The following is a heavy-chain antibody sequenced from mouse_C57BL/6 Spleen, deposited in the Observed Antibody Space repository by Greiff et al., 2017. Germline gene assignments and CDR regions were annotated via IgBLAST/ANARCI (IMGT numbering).Heavy chain of an antibody. CDR1: GYAFSSSW. CDR3: ARRRLEIFDY. V-gene: IGHV1-82*01. J-gene: IGHJ2*01. D-gene: IGHD2-4*01. CDR2: IYPGDGDT. Sequence: QVQLQQSGPELVKPGASVKISCKASGYAFSSSWMNWVKQRPGKGLEWIGRIYPGDGDTNYNGKFKGKATLTADKSSSTAYMQLSSLTSEDSAVXFCARRRLEIFDYWGQGTTLTVSS.